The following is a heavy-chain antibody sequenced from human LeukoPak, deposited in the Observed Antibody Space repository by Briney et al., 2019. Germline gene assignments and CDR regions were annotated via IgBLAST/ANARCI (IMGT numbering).Heavy chain of an antibody. CDR3: TRRTRGYSYGPPYFDY. D-gene: IGHD5-18*01. CDR1: GFTFSGSA. Sequence: GGSLRLSCAASGFTFSGSAMHWVRQASGKGLEWVGRIRSKANSYATAYAASGKGRFTISRDDSKNTAYLQMNSLKTEDTAVYYCTRRTRGYSYGPPYFDYWGQGTLVTVSS. CDR2: IRSKANSYAT. V-gene: IGHV3-73*01. J-gene: IGHJ4*02.